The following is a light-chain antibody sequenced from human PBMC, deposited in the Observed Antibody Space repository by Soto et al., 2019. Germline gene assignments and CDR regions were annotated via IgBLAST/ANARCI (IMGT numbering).Light chain of an antibody. J-gene: IGKJ1*01. CDR2: KAS. Sequence: DIQLTQSPSTLSASVGARVTITCRASQSLSSWLAWYQQKPGKAPKLLIYKASSLESGVPSRFSGSGSGTEFTLTISSLQPDDFATYYCLQYNSYPWAYGQGTKVESK. CDR1: QSLSSW. CDR3: LQYNSYPWA. V-gene: IGKV1-5*03.